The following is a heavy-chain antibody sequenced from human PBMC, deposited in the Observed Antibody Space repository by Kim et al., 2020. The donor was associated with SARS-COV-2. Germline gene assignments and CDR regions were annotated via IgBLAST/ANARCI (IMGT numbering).Heavy chain of an antibody. D-gene: IGHD3-3*01. CDR3: ARDRATPGNYFWGGTFDI. CDR2: ISYDGSNK. CDR1: GFTFSSYA. Sequence: GGSLRLSCAVSGFTFSSYAMHWVRQAPGKGLEWVAVISYDGSNKYYIDSVKDRFTISRDNSKNTLYLQMNSLRPDDTAVYYCARDRATPGNYFWGGTFDIWGQGTLVTVSS. J-gene: IGHJ3*02. V-gene: IGHV3-30*04.